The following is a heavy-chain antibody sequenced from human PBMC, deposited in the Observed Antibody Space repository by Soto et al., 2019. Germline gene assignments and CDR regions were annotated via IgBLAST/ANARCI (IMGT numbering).Heavy chain of an antibody. CDR2: ISYDGSNK. Sequence: AGGSLRLSCAASGFTFSSYAMHWVRQAPGKGLEWVAVISYDGSNKYYADSVKGRFTISRDNSKNTLHLQMNSLRAEDTAVYYCARDRQLASKGSYYYGMDVWGQGTTVTVSS. J-gene: IGHJ6*02. CDR1: GFTFSSYA. D-gene: IGHD6-13*01. CDR3: ARDRQLASKGSYYYGMDV. V-gene: IGHV3-30-3*01.